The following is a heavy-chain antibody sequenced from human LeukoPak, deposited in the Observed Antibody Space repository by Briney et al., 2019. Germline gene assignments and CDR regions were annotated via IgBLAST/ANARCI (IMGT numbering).Heavy chain of an antibody. CDR3: ARGLSTGREDYFDF. CDR1: GASVSDGSYY. Sequence: SETLSLTCSVSGASVSDGSYYWSWIRQPPGKGLEWIGFLCYSGRTNYSPSLSGRVSTSIDTSKNHFSLNLTSVTAADTAVYYCARGLSTGREDYFDFWGQGTLVSVSS. CDR2: LCYSGRT. J-gene: IGHJ4*02. D-gene: IGHD1-1*01. V-gene: IGHV4-61*03.